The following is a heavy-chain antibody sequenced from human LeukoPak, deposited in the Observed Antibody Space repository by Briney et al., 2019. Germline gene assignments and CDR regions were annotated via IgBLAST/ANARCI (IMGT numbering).Heavy chain of an antibody. V-gene: IGHV3-7*01. Sequence: GGSLRLSCAASGFTFSSYWMSWVRQAPGKGLEWVANIKQDGSEKYYVDSVKGRFTISRDNAKNSLYLQMNSLRAEDTAVYYCARYGSTYHYYMDVWGKGTTVTVSS. D-gene: IGHD4-17*01. CDR3: ARYGSTYHYYMDV. J-gene: IGHJ6*03. CDR1: GFTFSSYW. CDR2: IKQDGSEK.